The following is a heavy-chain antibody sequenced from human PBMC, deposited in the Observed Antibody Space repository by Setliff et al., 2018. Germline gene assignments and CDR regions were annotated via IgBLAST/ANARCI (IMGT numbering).Heavy chain of an antibody. D-gene: IGHD6-13*01. CDR3: ARDRPIAADGTVIRYYYYYGMDV. J-gene: IGHJ6*02. Sequence: SETLSLTCTVSGGSISSYYWSWIRQPPGKGLEWIGYIYYSGSTNYNPSLKSRVTISVDTSKNQFSLKLSSVTAADTAVYYCARDRPIAADGTVIRYYYYYGMDVWGQGTTVTVSS. CDR2: IYYSGST. CDR1: GGSISSYY. V-gene: IGHV4-59*01.